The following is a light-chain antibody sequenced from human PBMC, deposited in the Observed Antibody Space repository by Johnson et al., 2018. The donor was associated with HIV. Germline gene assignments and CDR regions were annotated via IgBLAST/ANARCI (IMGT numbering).Light chain of an antibody. J-gene: IGLJ1*01. V-gene: IGLV1-51*01. CDR2: NND. CDR1: SSNIGNNY. CDR3: GTWDSSLSAYV. Sequence: QSVLTQPPSVSAAPGHKVTISCSGSSSNIGNNYVSWYQQFPGTAPKLLISNNDKRPSGIPDRFSGSRSGTSATLGITGLQTGDEADYYCGTWDSSLSAYVFGTGTKVTV.